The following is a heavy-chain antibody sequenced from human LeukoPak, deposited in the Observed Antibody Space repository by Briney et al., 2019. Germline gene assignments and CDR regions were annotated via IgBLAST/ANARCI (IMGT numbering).Heavy chain of an antibody. D-gene: IGHD5-12*01. CDR2: MNPNRGNT. CDR3: AKAGIVATMNADWFDP. CDR1: GYTFTSYV. J-gene: IGHJ5*02. V-gene: IGHV1-8*01. Sequence: GASVKVSCKASGYTFTSYVINWVRQATGQGLEWMGWMNPNRGNTGNAQKFQGRVTMTRDTSISTAYMELSSLRSEDTAVYYCAKAGIVATMNADWFDPWGQGTLVTVSS.